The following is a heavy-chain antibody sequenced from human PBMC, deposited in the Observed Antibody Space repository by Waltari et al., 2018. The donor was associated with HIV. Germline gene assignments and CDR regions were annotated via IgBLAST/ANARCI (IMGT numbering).Heavy chain of an antibody. J-gene: IGHJ6*02. CDR3: ARGLGGSYYYGVDV. V-gene: IGHV1-18*01. CDR1: GYIFTNYA. Sequence: QVHLVQSGAEVKIPGDSVRVPCKTSGYIFTNYAVSWLRQAPGQGLEWLGWISGYNANTNYAQRLQGRVTLTTDTSTSTAYMELRSLRSDDTAVYYCARGLGGSYYYGVDVWGQGTTVTVS. CDR2: ISGYNANT.